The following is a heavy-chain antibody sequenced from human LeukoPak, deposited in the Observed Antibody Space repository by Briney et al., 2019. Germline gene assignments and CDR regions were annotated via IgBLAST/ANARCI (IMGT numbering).Heavy chain of an antibody. CDR3: AREIYDFWSGYYYGMDV. CDR1: GFTFSSYS. Sequence: GGSLRLSCAASGFTFSSYSMTWVRQAPGKGLEWVSSISSSSSYIYYADSVKGRFTISRDNAKNSLYLQMNSLRAEDTAVYYCAREIYDFWSGYYYGMDVWGQGTTVTVSS. CDR2: ISSSSSYI. V-gene: IGHV3-21*01. J-gene: IGHJ6*02. D-gene: IGHD3-3*01.